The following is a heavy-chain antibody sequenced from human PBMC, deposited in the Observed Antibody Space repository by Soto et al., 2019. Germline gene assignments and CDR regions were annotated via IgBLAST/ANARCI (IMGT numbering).Heavy chain of an antibody. J-gene: IGHJ5*01. Sequence: SEALSLTCSVSGDSISNLDYFWAWIRQPPGQALEYIGYIYKSATTYYNPSFESRVAISVDTSKSQFSLNVTSVTAADTAVYFCARGRYCLTGRCFPNWFDSWGQGALVTVSS. CDR2: IYKSATT. CDR1: GDSISNLDYF. D-gene: IGHD7-27*01. CDR3: ARGRYCLTGRCFPNWFDS. V-gene: IGHV4-30-4*01.